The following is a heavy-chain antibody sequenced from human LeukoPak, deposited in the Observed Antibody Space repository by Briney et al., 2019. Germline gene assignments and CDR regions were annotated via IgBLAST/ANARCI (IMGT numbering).Heavy chain of an antibody. J-gene: IGHJ4*02. CDR1: GFTVSSYY. CDR2: IYSGGST. Sequence: GGSLRLSCAASGFTVSSYYMSGVRGAPGRGLEWVSVIYSGGSTYYADYVKERFTISRNNSKNTLYLQLNSMRAEDTAVYYCEKEQILWFGELYYFDYWGQGTLVTVSS. CDR3: EKEQILWFGELYYFDY. D-gene: IGHD3-10*01. V-gene: IGHV3-66*01.